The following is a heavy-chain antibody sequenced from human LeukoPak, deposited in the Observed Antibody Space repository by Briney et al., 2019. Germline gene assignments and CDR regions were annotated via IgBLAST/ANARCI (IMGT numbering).Heavy chain of an antibody. V-gene: IGHV3-23*01. CDR3: ASTPFYDYVWGSYRYRGLFDN. J-gene: IGHJ5*02. Sequence: PGGSLRLSCAASGFTFSTYAMSWVRQAPGRGLEWVSGICGSGGCTYYADSVKGRFIISRDNSKNTLYLQMNSLRVEDTAVYYCASTPFYDYVWGSYRYRGLFDNWGQGTLVSVSS. D-gene: IGHD3-16*02. CDR2: ICGSGGCT. CDR1: GFTFSTYA.